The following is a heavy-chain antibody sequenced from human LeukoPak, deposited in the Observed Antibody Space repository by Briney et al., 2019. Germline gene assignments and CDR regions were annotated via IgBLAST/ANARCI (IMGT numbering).Heavy chain of an antibody. D-gene: IGHD1-26*01. CDR3: ARGRPVTGSFYFDY. CDR1: GGSISSGGRS. V-gene: IGHV4-30-2*01. CDR2: IYHSGSGST. J-gene: IGHJ4*02. Sequence: SQTLSLTCTVSGGSISSGGRSWSWIRQPPGKGLEWIGYIYHSGSGSTYYNPSLKSRVTISVDTSKNQFSLKLTSVTAADTAVYYCARGRPVTGSFYFDYWGQGTLVTVSS.